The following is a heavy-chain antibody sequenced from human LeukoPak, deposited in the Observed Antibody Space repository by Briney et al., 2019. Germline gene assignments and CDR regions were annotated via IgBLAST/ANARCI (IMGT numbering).Heavy chain of an antibody. Sequence: SETLSLTCTVSGGSISSYYWSWIRQPAGKGLEWIGRIYTSGSTNYNPSLKSRVTMSVDTSKNQFSLKLSSVTAADTAVYYCAGAIWFGELSGSFDIWGQGTMVTVSS. D-gene: IGHD3-10*01. V-gene: IGHV4-4*07. CDR1: GGSISSYY. CDR2: IYTSGST. CDR3: AGAIWFGELSGSFDI. J-gene: IGHJ3*02.